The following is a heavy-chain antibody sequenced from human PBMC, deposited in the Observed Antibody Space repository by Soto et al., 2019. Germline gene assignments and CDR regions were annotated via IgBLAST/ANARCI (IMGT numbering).Heavy chain of an antibody. D-gene: IGHD6-19*01. CDR2: IYYSAST. CDR3: ARDNRSPSGGMDV. CDR1: GGSISSPDHH. Sequence: QVQLQESSPGLVSPSQTLSLTCTVSGGSISSPDHHWTWIRQTPGKGLEWIGAIYYSASTYYNPSLVRRIKMSLDTSKNQFSLKLTSVTAADTAVYYCARDNRSPSGGMDVWGQGTTVTVSS. J-gene: IGHJ6*02. V-gene: IGHV4-30-4*01.